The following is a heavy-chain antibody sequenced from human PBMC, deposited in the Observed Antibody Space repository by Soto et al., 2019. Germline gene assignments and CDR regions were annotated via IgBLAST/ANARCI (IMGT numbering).Heavy chain of an antibody. CDR2: ISTSGTT. V-gene: IGHV4-4*07. CDR3: ARDRTVRGDWFDP. Sequence: QVQLQESGPGLVKASETVSLTCTVSGGSISNYYWTWIRQPAGKGLEWIGRISTSGTTNYNPSLKSRVTISVDTSKNQFSLKLNSVTAADTAVYYCARDRTVRGDWFDPWGQGTLVTVSS. D-gene: IGHD3-10*01. CDR1: GGSISNYY. J-gene: IGHJ5*02.